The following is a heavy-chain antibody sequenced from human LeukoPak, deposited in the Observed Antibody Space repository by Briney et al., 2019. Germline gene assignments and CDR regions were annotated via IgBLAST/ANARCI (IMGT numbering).Heavy chain of an antibody. V-gene: IGHV4-39*07. CDR3: AREGMVRGVTAFFDY. D-gene: IGHD3-10*01. CDR2: IYYSGST. Sequence: SETLSLTCTVSGGSISSSSYYWGWIRQPPGKGLEWIGSIYYSGSTYYNPSLKSRVTISVDTSKNQFSLKLSSVTAADTAVYYCAREGMVRGVTAFFDYWGQGTLVTVSS. J-gene: IGHJ4*02. CDR1: GGSISSSSYY.